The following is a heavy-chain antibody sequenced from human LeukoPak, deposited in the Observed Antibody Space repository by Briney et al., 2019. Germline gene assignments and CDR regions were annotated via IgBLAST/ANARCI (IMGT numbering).Heavy chain of an antibody. V-gene: IGHV3-73*01. CDR1: GFTFSGSA. D-gene: IGHD2/OR15-2a*01. J-gene: IGHJ3*02. Sequence: PGGSLRLSCAASGFTFSGSAMHWVRQASGKGLEWVGRIRSKANSYATAYAASVKGRFTISRDDSKNTAYLQMNSLKTEDTAVYYCTSSANSAFDIWGQGTMVTVSS. CDR2: IRSKANSYAT. CDR3: TSSANSAFDI.